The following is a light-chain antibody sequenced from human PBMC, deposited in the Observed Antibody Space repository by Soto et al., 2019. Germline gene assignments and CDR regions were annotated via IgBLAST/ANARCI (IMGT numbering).Light chain of an antibody. Sequence: DIQVTQSPPTLSASVGDRVTITCRASQTISTWMAWYQQKPGKAPKLLVYDASTLQSGVASRFSGSGSGTEFTLTITSLQPADFATYYCQQTYNTPITFGGGTKVDIK. CDR1: QTISTW. J-gene: IGKJ4*01. CDR2: DAS. V-gene: IGKV1-5*01. CDR3: QQTYNTPIT.